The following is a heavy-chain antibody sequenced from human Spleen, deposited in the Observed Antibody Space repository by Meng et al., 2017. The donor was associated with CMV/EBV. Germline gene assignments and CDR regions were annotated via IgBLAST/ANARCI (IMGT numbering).Heavy chain of an antibody. CDR3: ARHSGATGSDY. J-gene: IGHJ4*02. CDR1: GYNFNNYW. Sequence: SCKGSGYNFNNYWIVWVRQMPGKALEWVGMIYPGESETRYSPAFQGQVTMSADKSIGTAYLQWSSLKASDTAIYYCARHSGATGSDYWGQGTLVTVSS. V-gene: IGHV5-51*01. CDR2: IYPGESET. D-gene: IGHD3-10*01.